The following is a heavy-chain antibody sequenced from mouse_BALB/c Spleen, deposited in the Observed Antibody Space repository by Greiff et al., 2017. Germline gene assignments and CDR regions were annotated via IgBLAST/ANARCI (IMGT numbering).Heavy chain of an antibody. CDR3: ARQSFKGAMDY. J-gene: IGHJ4*01. CDR1: GYTFTSYT. V-gene: IGHV1-4*01. Sequence: VKLMESGAELARPGASVKMSCKASGYTFTSYTMHWVKQRPGQGLEWIGYINPSSGYTNYNQKFKDKATLTADKSSSTAYMQLSSLTSEDSAVYYCARQSFKGAMDYWGQGTSVTVSS. CDR2: INPSSGYT.